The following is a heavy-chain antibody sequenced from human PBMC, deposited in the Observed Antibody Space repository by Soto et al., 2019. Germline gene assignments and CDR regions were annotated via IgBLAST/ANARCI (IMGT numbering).Heavy chain of an antibody. J-gene: IGHJ4*02. Sequence: QVQLVESGGGVVQPGRSLRLSCAASGFTFSSYGMHWVRQAPGKGLEWVAVISYDGSNKYYADSVKGRFTISRDNSKNTLYLQMNSLRAEDPAVYSCAKGGGDYVWGGSSNWGQGTLVTVSS. CDR3: AKGGGDYVWGGSSN. D-gene: IGHD3-16*01. CDR2: ISYDGSNK. V-gene: IGHV3-30*18. CDR1: GFTFSSYG.